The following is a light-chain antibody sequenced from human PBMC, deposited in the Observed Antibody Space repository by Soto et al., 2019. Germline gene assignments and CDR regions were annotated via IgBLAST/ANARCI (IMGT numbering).Light chain of an antibody. CDR1: QSVSSN. Sequence: EIVMTQSPATLSVSPGERATLSCMASQSVSSNLAWYQQQPGQAPRLLIYGASTRATGIPARFSGSGSGTEFTLTISSLQSEDFAVYYCQQYNNWPFTFGPGTKVDIK. CDR2: GAS. J-gene: IGKJ3*01. CDR3: QQYNNWPFT. V-gene: IGKV3-15*01.